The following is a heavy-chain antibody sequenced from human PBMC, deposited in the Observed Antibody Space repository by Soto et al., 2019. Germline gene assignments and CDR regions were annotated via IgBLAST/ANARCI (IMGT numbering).Heavy chain of an antibody. V-gene: IGHV5-51*03. Sequence: EVQLVQSGAEVKKPGESLKISCKGSGYSFTNNWIGWVRQMPGKGLEWMGIIYSVDSDTRYSPSFQGQVTISADKSISTAYLQWSSLKASDTAMYYCARVEGGYCSSTSCYGRFYFDYWGQGTQVTVSS. J-gene: IGHJ4*02. CDR1: GYSFTNNW. CDR2: IYSVDSDT. D-gene: IGHD2-2*01. CDR3: ARVEGGYCSSTSCYGRFYFDY.